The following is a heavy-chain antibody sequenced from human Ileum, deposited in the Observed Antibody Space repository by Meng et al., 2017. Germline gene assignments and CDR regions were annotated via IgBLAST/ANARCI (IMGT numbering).Heavy chain of an antibody. CDR2: INHSGST. D-gene: IGHD3-22*01. J-gene: IGHJ4*02. CDR3: ARGGHDSSGYYSFDY. V-gene: IGHV4-34*01. Sequence: QGPLQQWGAGLLKPSETLSLTCAVYGGSFSGYYGSWIRQPPGKGLDWIGEINHSGSTNYNPSLKSRVTISVDTSKNQFSLKLSSVTAADTAVYYCARGGHDSSGYYSFDYWGQGTLVTVSS. CDR1: GGSFSGYY.